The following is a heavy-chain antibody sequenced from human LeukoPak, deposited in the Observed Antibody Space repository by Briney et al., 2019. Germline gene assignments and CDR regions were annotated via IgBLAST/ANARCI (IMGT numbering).Heavy chain of an antibody. J-gene: IGHJ1*01. V-gene: IGHV4-59*01. CDR3: ARMGDYYDSSGWARYFQH. D-gene: IGHD3-22*01. CDR2: IYSSGST. CDR1: GGSISYYY. Sequence: SETLSLTCTVSGGSISYYYWNWIRQPPGKGLEWIGYIYSSGSTNYNPSLKSRVTISLDTSKNQFSLKLSSVTAADTAVYYCARMGDYYDSSGWARYFQHWGQGTLVTVSS.